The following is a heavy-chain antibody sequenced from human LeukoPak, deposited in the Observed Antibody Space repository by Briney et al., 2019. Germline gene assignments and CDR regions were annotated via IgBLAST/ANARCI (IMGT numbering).Heavy chain of an antibody. CDR3: ARDGGNQWRGFDY. J-gene: IGHJ4*02. D-gene: IGHD6-19*01. CDR2: IYYSGST. Sequence: SETLSLTCTVSGGSISSYYWSWIRQPPGKGLEWVGYIYYSGSTNYDPSLKSRVTISVDTSKNQFSLKLSSVTAADTAVYYCARDGGNQWRGFDYWGQGTLVTVSS. CDR1: GGSISSYY. V-gene: IGHV4-59*01.